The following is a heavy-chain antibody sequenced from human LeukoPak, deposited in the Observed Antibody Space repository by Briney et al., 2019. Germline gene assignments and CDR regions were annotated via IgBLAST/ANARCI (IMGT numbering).Heavy chain of an antibody. D-gene: IGHD3-3*01. CDR2: INGDGRST. V-gene: IGHV3-74*01. CDR1: GFTFSNYW. CDR3: GTSRWSGVVDS. Sequence: GGSLRLSCAASGFTFSNYWMHWVRQAPGKGLVWVSRINGDGRSTTYADSVKGRFTISRDNAKSTTYLQMNSLRAEDTAVYYCGTSRWSGVVDSWGQGTLVTVSS. J-gene: IGHJ5*01.